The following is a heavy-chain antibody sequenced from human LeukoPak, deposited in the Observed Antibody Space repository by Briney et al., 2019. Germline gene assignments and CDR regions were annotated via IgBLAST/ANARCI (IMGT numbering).Heavy chain of an antibody. D-gene: IGHD2-2*01. CDR2: INHTGGT. CDR3: TREVPAAHL. J-gene: IGHJ4*02. Sequence: SETLSLTCAVYGGSFSGYYWSWIRQPPAKGLEWIGEINHTGGTNYNPSLKSRVTISVDTSKNQFSLQLSSVTAADTDVYSCTREVPAAHLWGQGTLVTVSS. CDR1: GGSFSGYY. V-gene: IGHV4-34*01.